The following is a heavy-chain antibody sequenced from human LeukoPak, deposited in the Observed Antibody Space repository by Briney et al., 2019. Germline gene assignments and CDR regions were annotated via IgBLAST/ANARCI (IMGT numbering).Heavy chain of an antibody. V-gene: IGHV3-30*03. J-gene: IGHJ6*02. D-gene: IGHD3-10*01. CDR1: GFTFSSYG. CDR3: ARDGAYYGWPLYYYYYGMDV. CDR2: ISYDGSNK. Sequence: QPGRSLRLSCAASGFTFSSYGMHWVRQAPGKGLEWVAVISYDGSNKYYADSVKGRFTISRDNSKNTLYLQMNSLRAEDTAVYYCARDGAYYGWPLYYYYYGMDVWGQGTTVTVSS.